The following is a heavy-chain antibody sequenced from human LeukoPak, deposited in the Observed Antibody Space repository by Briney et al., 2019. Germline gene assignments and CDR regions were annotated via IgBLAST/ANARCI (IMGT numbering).Heavy chain of an antibody. CDR1: GDSVSSNSAA. D-gene: IGHD2-2*01. CDR3: ARGRGVGYCSSTSCYFRSSGFDY. J-gene: IGHJ4*02. V-gene: IGHV6-1*01. Sequence: SQTLSLTCAISGDSVSSNSAAWNWIRQSPSRGLEWLGRTYYRSKWYNDYAVSVKSRITINPDTSKNQFSLQLSSVTAADTAVYYCARGRGVGYCSSTSCYFRSSGFDYWGQGTLVTVSS. CDR2: TYYRSKWYN.